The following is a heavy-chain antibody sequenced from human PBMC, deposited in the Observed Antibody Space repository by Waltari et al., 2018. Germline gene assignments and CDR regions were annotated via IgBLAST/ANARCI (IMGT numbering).Heavy chain of an antibody. J-gene: IGHJ4*02. Sequence: QVQLVQSGAEVKKPGASVKVSCKASGYTFTSYDINWVRQAPGQGLEWMGWMNPNSGNTGYAQKFQGRVTMTRNTSISTAYMELSSLRSEDTAVYYCASIGYCSGGSCSPFVYWGQGTLVTVSS. CDR1: GYTFTSYD. V-gene: IGHV1-8*01. CDR2: MNPNSGNT. D-gene: IGHD2-15*01. CDR3: ASIGYCSGGSCSPFVY.